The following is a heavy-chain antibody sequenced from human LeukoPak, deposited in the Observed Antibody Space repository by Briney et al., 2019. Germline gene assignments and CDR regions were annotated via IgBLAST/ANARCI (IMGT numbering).Heavy chain of an antibody. D-gene: IGHD6-25*01. CDR3: ATDRGFATFDH. V-gene: IGHV3-7*01. J-gene: IGHJ4*02. CDR2: IKQDGSQK. CDR1: GFTFSDYW. Sequence: GGSLRLSCEVSGFTFSDYWMDWVRQPPGKGLEWVASIKQDGSQKEYVDPVRGRFTISRDNAKNSVYLQMNSLRDEDTAVYYCATDRGFATFDHWGQGALVSV.